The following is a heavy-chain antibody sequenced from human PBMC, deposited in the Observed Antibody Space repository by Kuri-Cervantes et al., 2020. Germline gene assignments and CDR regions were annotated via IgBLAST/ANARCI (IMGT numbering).Heavy chain of an antibody. D-gene: IGHD2-21*02. J-gene: IGHJ6*02. Sequence: GESLKISCAASGFTFSSYWMSWVRQAPGKGLEWVANIKQDGSEKYYVDSVKGRFTISRDNSKNTLYLQMNSLRAEDTAVYYCARDAEGPCGGDCYTPQRGYYGMDVWGQGTTVTVSS. V-gene: IGHV3-7*01. CDR1: GFTFSSYW. CDR3: ARDAEGPCGGDCYTPQRGYYGMDV. CDR2: IKQDGSEK.